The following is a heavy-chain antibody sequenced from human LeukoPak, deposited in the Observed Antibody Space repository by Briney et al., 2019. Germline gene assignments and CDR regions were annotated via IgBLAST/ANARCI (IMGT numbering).Heavy chain of an antibody. CDR1: GFTSPPSE. J-gene: IGHJ1*01. V-gene: IGHV3-48*03. CDR3: SSYCSGRTCYGYFHH. CDR2: ISHTGSLT. D-gene: IGHD2-15*01. Sequence: GGSLRLSCAASGFTSPPSELNWVRQAPGKGLDWISYISHTGSLTYYADSVKGRFTISRDNAKNFLYLQMNSLRVEDTGIYYCSSYCSGRTCYGYFHHWGQGTLVSVSS.